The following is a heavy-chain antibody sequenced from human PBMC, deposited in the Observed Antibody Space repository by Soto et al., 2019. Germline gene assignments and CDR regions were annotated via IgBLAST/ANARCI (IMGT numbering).Heavy chain of an antibody. D-gene: IGHD2-2*01. V-gene: IGHV1-69*13. CDR3: ASLGYCSSTSCPDV. Sequence: SVKVSCKASGGTLSSYAISWVRQAPGQGLEWMGGIIPIFGTANYAQKFQGRVTITADESTSTAYMELSSLRSEDTAVYYCASLGYCSSTSCPDVWGQGTTVTVSS. J-gene: IGHJ6*02. CDR2: IIPIFGTA. CDR1: GGTLSSYA.